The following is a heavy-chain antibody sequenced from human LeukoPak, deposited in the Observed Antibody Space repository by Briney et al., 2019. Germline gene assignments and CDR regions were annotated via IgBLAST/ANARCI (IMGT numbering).Heavy chain of an antibody. CDR1: GSTFSNYG. D-gene: IGHD3-22*01. J-gene: IGHJ3*02. CDR3: AKNLYDSSSYDAFDI. V-gene: IGHV3-30*18. CDR2: ISYDGSKK. Sequence: PGGSLRLSCAASGSTFSNYGIHWVRLAPGKGLEWVALISYDGSKKYYADSVKGRFTISRDNSKNTLYLEMSSLRAEDTAVYYCAKNLYDSSSYDAFDIWGRGTMVTVPP.